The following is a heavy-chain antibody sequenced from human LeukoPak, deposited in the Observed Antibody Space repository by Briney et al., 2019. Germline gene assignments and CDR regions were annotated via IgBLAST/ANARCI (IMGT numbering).Heavy chain of an antibody. CDR2: INSDGSST. Sequence: GGSLRLSCAASGFTFSSYWMHWVRQAPGKGLVWVSRINSDGSSTSYADSVKGRFTISRDNSKNTLYLQMNSLRAEDTAVYYCARDRLSAIAVAGTLDYWGQGTLVTVSS. D-gene: IGHD6-19*01. V-gene: IGHV3-74*01. CDR3: ARDRLSAIAVAGTLDY. J-gene: IGHJ4*02. CDR1: GFTFSSYW.